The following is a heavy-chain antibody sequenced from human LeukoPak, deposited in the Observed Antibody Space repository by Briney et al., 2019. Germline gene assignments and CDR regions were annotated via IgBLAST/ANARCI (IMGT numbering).Heavy chain of an antibody. CDR3: AKDLRASSSSWSDYYYYGMDV. V-gene: IGHV3-33*06. CDR1: GFTFSSYG. CDR2: IWYDGSNK. J-gene: IGHJ6*02. Sequence: GGSLRLSCAASGFTFSSYGMHWVRRAPGKGLEWVAVIWYDGSNKYYADSVKGRFTISRDNSKNTLYLQMNSLRAEDTAVYYCAKDLRASSSSWSDYYYYGMDVWGQGTTVTVSS. D-gene: IGHD6-13*01.